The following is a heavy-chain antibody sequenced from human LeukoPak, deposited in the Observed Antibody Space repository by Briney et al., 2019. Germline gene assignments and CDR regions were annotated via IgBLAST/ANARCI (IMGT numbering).Heavy chain of an antibody. J-gene: IGHJ5*02. D-gene: IGHD2-21*01. V-gene: IGHV4-61*02. Sequence: SQTLSLTCTVSGGSISSGSYYWSWIRQPAGKGLEWIGRIYTSGSTNYNPSLKSRVTISVDTSENQFSLKLSSVTAADTAVYYCARDLRLVIAVGWFDPWGQGTLVTVSS. CDR1: GGSISSGSYY. CDR3: ARDLRLVIAVGWFDP. CDR2: IYTSGST.